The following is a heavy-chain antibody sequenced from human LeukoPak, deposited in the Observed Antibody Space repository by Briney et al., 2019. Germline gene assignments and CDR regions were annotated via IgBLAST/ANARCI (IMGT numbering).Heavy chain of an antibody. D-gene: IGHD5-12*01. Sequence: GRSLRLSCAASGFTFSSYWMHWVRQAPGRGLVWVSRINSDGSSTSYAGSVKGRFTISRDNAKNTLYLQMNSLRAEDTAVYYCTRVRGYSGHDSGYWGQGTLVTVSS. V-gene: IGHV3-74*01. CDR2: INSDGSST. CDR3: TRVRGYSGHDSGY. J-gene: IGHJ4*02. CDR1: GFTFSSYW.